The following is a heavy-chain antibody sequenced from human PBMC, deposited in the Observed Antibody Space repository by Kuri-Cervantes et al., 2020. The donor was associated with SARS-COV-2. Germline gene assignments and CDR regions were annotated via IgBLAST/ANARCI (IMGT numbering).Heavy chain of an antibody. V-gene: IGHV3-7*03. CDR3: ARYLIAPYQLVFRYYYGMDV. J-gene: IGHJ6*02. D-gene: IGHD2-2*01. CDR1: GFDFTDAW. Sequence: GGSLRLSCAASGFDFTDAWWNWVRQAPGKGLEWVANIKQNGSEKYNVDSVKGPFTISRDNAKNSLYLQMNSLGAEATAVDYCARYLIAPYQLVFRYYYGMDVWGQGTPVTVSS. CDR2: IKQNGSEK.